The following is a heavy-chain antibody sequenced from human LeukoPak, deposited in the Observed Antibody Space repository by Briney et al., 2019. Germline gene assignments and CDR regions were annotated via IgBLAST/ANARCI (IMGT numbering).Heavy chain of an antibody. CDR1: GGSISSYY. J-gene: IGHJ5*02. Sequence: PSETLPLTCTVSGGSISSYYWSWIRQPPGKGLEWIGYIYYSGSTNYNPSLKSRVTISVDTSKNQFSLKLSSVTAADTAVYYCAVSPYYYGSGSYSPFDPWGQGTLVTVSS. CDR3: AVSPYYYGSGSYSPFDP. CDR2: IYYSGST. D-gene: IGHD3-10*01. V-gene: IGHV4-59*01.